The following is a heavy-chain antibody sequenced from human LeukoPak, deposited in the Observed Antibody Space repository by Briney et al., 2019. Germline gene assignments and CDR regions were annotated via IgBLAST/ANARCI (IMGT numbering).Heavy chain of an antibody. CDR2: INHSGST. V-gene: IGHV4-39*07. J-gene: IGHJ5*02. CDR3: ARGSRWFDP. Sequence: SETLSLTCTVSGGSISSGGYYWSWIRQPPGKGLEWIGEINHSGSTNYNPSLKSRVTISVDTSKNQFSLKLSSVTAADTAVYYCARGSRWFDPWGQGTLVTVSS. D-gene: IGHD6-6*01. CDR1: GGSISSGGYY.